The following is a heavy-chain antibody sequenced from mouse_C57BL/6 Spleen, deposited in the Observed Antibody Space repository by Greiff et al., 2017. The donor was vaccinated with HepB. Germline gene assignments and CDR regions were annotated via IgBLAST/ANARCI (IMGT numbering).Heavy chain of an antibody. Sequence: VQLQQSGAELVRPGASVKLSCKASGYTFTDYYINWVKQRPGQGLEWIARIYPGSGNTYYNEKFKGKATLTAEKSSSTAYMQLSSLTSEDSAVYFCARGITTVDYFDYWGQGTTLTVSS. J-gene: IGHJ2*01. CDR1: GYTFTDYY. CDR3: ARGITTVDYFDY. D-gene: IGHD1-1*01. V-gene: IGHV1-76*01. CDR2: IYPGSGNT.